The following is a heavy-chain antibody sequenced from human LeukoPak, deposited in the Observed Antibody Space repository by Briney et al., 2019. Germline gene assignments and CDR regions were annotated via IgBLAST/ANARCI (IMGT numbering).Heavy chain of an antibody. Sequence: ASVKVFCKASGYTFTNYGISWVRQAPRQGLEWMGWISAYNGNTNYAQKLQGRVTMTTDTSTSTAYMELKSLRSDDTAVYYCARDHRVRLNWFDPWGQGTLVTVSS. CDR2: ISAYNGNT. V-gene: IGHV1-18*01. CDR3: ARDHRVRLNWFDP. J-gene: IGHJ5*02. D-gene: IGHD3-10*01. CDR1: GYTFTNYG.